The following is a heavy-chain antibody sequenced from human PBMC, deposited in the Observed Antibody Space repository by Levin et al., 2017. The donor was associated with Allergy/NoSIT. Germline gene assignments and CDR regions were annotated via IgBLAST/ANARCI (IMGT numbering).Heavy chain of an antibody. CDR1: GGTFSSYT. D-gene: IGHD2-15*01. CDR3: AAGFRRYCSGGSCYSDWFDP. J-gene: IGHJ5*02. Sequence: GASVKVSCKASGGTFSSYTISWVRQAPGQGLEWMGRIIPILGIANYAQKFQGRVTITADKSTSTAYMELSSLRSEDTAVYYCAAGFRRYCSGGSCYSDWFDPWGQGTLVTVSS. CDR2: IIPILGIA. V-gene: IGHV1-69*02.